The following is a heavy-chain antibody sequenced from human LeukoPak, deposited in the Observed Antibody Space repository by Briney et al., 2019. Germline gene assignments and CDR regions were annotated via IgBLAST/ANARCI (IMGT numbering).Heavy chain of an antibody. J-gene: IGHJ4*02. CDR2: ISGNGAST. D-gene: IGHD3-22*01. V-gene: IGHV3-23*01. CDR1: GFTFSNYA. CDR3: AKLYDSSGYYSRAHFDY. Sequence: GGSLRLSCAASGFTFSNYALNWVRQAPGKGLEWVSAISGNGASTYYADSVKGRFTISRDDSKNTLYLQMNSLRAEDTAVYYCAKLYDSSGYYSRAHFDYWGQGTLVTVSS.